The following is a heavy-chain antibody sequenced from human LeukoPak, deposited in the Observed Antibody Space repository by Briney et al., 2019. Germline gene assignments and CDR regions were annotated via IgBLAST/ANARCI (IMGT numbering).Heavy chain of an antibody. D-gene: IGHD6-13*01. CDR2: INPSGGST. CDR3: AREPIHRPIAAAGTLPDY. CDR1: GYTFTSYY. Sequence: GASVKVSCKASGYTFTSYYMHWVRQAPGQGLEWMGIINPSGGSTSYAQKFQGRVTMTRDMSTSTVYMELSSLRSEDTAVYYRAREPIHRPIAAAGTLPDYWGQGTLVTVSS. V-gene: IGHV1-46*01. J-gene: IGHJ4*02.